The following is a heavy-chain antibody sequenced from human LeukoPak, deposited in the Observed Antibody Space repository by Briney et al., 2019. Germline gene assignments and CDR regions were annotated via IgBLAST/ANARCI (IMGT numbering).Heavy chain of an antibody. Sequence: SETLSLTCTVSGGSISSYYWSWIRQPPGKGLEWIGYIYYSGSTNYNPSLKSRVTISVDTSKNQFSLQLSSVTPEDTAMYYCAGGGLVRGVTHWFDPWGQGTLVTVSS. D-gene: IGHD3-10*01. J-gene: IGHJ5*02. CDR1: GGSISSYY. CDR2: IYYSGST. V-gene: IGHV4-59*12. CDR3: AGGGLVRGVTHWFDP.